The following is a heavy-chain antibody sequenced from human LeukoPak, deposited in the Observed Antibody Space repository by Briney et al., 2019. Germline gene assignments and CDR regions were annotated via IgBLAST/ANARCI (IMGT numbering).Heavy chain of an antibody. CDR1: GFTFSSYC. Sequence: GGSLRLSCAASGFTFSSYCMHWVRQAPGKGLEWVAVIWYDGSNKYYADSVKGRFTISRDNSKNTLYLQMNSLRAEDTAVYYCARDRSANWFDPWGQGTLVTVSS. V-gene: IGHV3-33*01. CDR2: IWYDGSNK. J-gene: IGHJ5*02. D-gene: IGHD1-26*01. CDR3: ARDRSANWFDP.